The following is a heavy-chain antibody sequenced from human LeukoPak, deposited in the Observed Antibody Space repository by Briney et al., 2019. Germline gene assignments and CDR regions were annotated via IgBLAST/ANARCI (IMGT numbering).Heavy chain of an antibody. J-gene: IGHJ4*02. D-gene: IGHD3-10*01. V-gene: IGHV1-8*01. CDR3: ATDLQVGGFGELLFPTAY. Sequence: GASVRVSCKASGYTFTNYDINWVRQATGQGLEWMGWMNPNNGNAGYAQKFQGRVTMTEDTSTDTAYMELSSLRSEDTAVYYCATDLQVGGFGELLFPTAYWGQGTLVTVSS. CDR2: MNPNNGNA. CDR1: GYTFTNYD.